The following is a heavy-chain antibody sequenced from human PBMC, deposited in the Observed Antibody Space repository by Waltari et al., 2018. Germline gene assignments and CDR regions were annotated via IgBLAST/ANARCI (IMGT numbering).Heavy chain of an antibody. J-gene: IGHJ4*02. V-gene: IGHV1-2*02. CDR2: GKPNRSST. Sequence: QVQLVQSGAEVTKPVASVKVSCKASGYTFTGYSMHWVRQAPGQGLEWMGWGKPNRSSTNYAQNYQGRVTMSEDTSSDTAYIQLSRLIFGGTAVDFCVTVSYRSNILTLSPYVDYGGQGTRVTVSS. CDR3: VTVSYRSNILTLSPYVDY. D-gene: IGHD2-2*01. CDR1: GYTFTGYS.